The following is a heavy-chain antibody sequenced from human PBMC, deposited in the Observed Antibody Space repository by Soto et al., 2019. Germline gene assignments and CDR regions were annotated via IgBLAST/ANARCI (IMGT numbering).Heavy chain of an antibody. V-gene: IGHV3-7*04. CDR1: GFTFSASW. CDR2: INGDGSQT. Sequence: EVQLVESGGGLVQPGGSLRLSCAASGFTFSASWMTWVRQSPGKGLEWVANINGDGSQTFYVDSVKGRFIISRDNAKNSLFLHMNSLRVEDTAVYYCAKDLNWEQWWGQGTLVTVSS. J-gene: IGHJ4*02. CDR3: AKDLNWEQW. D-gene: IGHD6-19*01.